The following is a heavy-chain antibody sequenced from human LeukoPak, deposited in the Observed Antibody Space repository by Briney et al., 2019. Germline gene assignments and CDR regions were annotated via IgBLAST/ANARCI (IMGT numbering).Heavy chain of an antibody. D-gene: IGHD2-2*01. J-gene: IGHJ4*02. CDR1: GGSISSGGYY. Sequence: SETLSLTCTVSGGSISSGGYYWSWIRQHPGKGLEWIGYIYYSGSTYYNPSLKSRVTISVDTSKNQFSLKLSSVTAADTAVYYCASCSSTSGSPFDYWGQGTLVTVSS. CDR3: ASCSSTSGSPFDY. V-gene: IGHV4-31*03. CDR2: IYYSGST.